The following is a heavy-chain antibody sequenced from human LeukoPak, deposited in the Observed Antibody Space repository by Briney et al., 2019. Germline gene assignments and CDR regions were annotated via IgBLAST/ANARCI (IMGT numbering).Heavy chain of an antibody. V-gene: IGHV1-69*05. Sequence: ASVKVSCKASGFTFTSYYMHWVRQAPGQGLEWMGGIIPIFGTANYAQKFQGRVTITTDESTSTAYMELSSLRSEDTAVYYCARGRRMDYWGQGTLVTVSS. D-gene: IGHD2/OR15-2a*01. J-gene: IGHJ4*02. CDR2: IIPIFGTA. CDR3: ARGRRMDY. CDR1: GFTFTSYY.